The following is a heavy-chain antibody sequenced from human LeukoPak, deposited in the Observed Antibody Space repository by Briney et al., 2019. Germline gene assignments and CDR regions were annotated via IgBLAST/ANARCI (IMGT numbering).Heavy chain of an antibody. Sequence: GGSLRLSCAASGFTFSDYYMSWIRQAPGQGLGWVSYISSSGSTIYYADSVKGRFTISRDNAKNSLYLQMNSLRTEDTAVYYCARERLAAAEIDYWGQGTLVTVSS. J-gene: IGHJ4*02. D-gene: IGHD6-13*01. CDR2: ISSSGSTI. CDR3: ARERLAAAEIDY. V-gene: IGHV3-11*01. CDR1: GFTFSDYY.